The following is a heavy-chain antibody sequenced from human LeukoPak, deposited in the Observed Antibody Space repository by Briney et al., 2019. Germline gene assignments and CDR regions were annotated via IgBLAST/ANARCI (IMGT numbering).Heavy chain of an antibody. CDR3: AGYGLSAPGTFFLDY. CDR1: GGSISSGGYY. V-gene: IGHV4-31*03. J-gene: IGHJ4*02. Sequence: SQTLSLTCTVSGGSISSGGYYWSWIRQHPGKGLEWIGYIYYSGSTYYNPSLKSRVTISVDTSKNQFSLKLSSVTAADTAVYYCAGYGLSAPGTFFLDYWGQGTLVTVSS. CDR2: IYYSGST. D-gene: IGHD6-13*01.